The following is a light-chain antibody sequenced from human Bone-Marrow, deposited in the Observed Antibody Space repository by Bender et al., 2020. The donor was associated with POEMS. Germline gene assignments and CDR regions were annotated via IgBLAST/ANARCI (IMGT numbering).Light chain of an antibody. CDR1: ELVNKY. V-gene: IGLV3-1*01. CDR2: EDN. Sequence: SYELTQPPSVSVSPGQRASITCSGDELVNKYVCWYQQRPGQSPLLVMYEDNKRPSGVPERFSGANSGNTATLTISGTQAMDEADYYCQAWDSDAVVFGGGTKLTVV. J-gene: IGLJ2*01. CDR3: QAWDSDAVV.